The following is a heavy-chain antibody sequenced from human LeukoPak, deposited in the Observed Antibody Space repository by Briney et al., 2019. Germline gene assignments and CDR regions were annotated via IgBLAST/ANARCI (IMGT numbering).Heavy chain of an antibody. J-gene: IGHJ2*01. CDR2: IHYNGRT. CDR1: GGSVFGYY. D-gene: IGHD3-10*01. V-gene: IGHV4-34*01. CDR3: ARHGDWYFAL. Sequence: PSETLSLTCAVSGGSVFGYYWSWIRQPPGKGLEWIGEIHYNGRTKYHPALKSRVTISADTPNNQFSLELTSMTAADTAVYYCARHGDWYFALWGPGTLVTVSS.